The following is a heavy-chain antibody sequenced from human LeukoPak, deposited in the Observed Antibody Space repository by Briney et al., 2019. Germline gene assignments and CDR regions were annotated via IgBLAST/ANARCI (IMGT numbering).Heavy chain of an antibody. CDR3: ARRSVVGGY. CDR1: GFTVSSNY. D-gene: IGHD1-26*01. J-gene: IGHJ4*02. Sequence: PGGSLRLSCAASGFTVSSNYMSWVNPAPGKGLEWVANIKQDGSEKYYVDSVKGRINIYRDNAKNSRYLQMNSLRAEDTAVYYCARRSVVGGYWGQGTLVTVSS. CDR2: IKQDGSEK. V-gene: IGHV3-7*01.